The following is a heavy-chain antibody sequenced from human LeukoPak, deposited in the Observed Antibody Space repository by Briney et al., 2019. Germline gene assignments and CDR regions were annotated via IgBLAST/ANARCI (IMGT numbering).Heavy chain of an antibody. CDR1: GFIFSTYA. CDR3: AREGCSGGSCSAFDFYMDV. V-gene: IGHV3-23*01. Sequence: GGSLRLFCATSGFIFSTYALSWVRQAPGKGLEGASSISGSGGSTYHADSVKGRFTISRDSSKNTLYLQMSSLRAEDTAVYYCAREGCSGGSCSAFDFYMDVWGEGTTVTVSS. D-gene: IGHD2-15*01. J-gene: IGHJ6*03. CDR2: ISGSGGST.